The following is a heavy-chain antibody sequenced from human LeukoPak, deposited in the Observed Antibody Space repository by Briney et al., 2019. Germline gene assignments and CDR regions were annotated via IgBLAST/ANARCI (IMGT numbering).Heavy chain of an antibody. CDR2: IYYSGST. Sequence: PSETLSLTCTVSGGSVSSGSYYWSWIRQPPGKGLEWIGYIYYSGSTKYNPSLRSRVTISIDTSNNQFSLKLSSVTAADTAVYYCARGGSSGPPPFGWGQGTLVTVSS. CDR3: ARGGSSGPPPFG. J-gene: IGHJ4*02. D-gene: IGHD6-19*01. CDR1: GGSVSSGSYY. V-gene: IGHV4-61*01.